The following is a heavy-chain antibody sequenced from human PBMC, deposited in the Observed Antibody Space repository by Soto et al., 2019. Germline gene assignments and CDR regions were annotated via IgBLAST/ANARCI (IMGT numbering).Heavy chain of an antibody. V-gene: IGHV3-74*01. Sequence: GVLRVCCAVAGLTLSAYWMHWVRQVPGKGLTWVSRISDDGSTETYADSVKGRFIISRDNAKNTLYLEMKTLRADDSGLYYCARGPRVSSTGTGAHWGRGTLVTVSS. D-gene: IGHD1-1*01. J-gene: IGHJ4*02. CDR1: GLTLSAYW. CDR3: ARGPRVSSTGTGAH. CDR2: ISDDGSTE.